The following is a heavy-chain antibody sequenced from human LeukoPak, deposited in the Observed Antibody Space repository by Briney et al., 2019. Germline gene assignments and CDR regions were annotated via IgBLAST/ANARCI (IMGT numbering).Heavy chain of an antibody. CDR2: ISGSGGST. V-gene: IGHV3-23*01. CDR3: EGPVYYEAY. J-gene: IGHJ4*02. D-gene: IGHD3-22*01. CDR1: GFTFSSYA. Sequence: GGSLRLSCAASGFTFSSYAMSWVRQAPGKGLEWVSAISGSGGSTYYATSVKGRFTISRDNSKNTLYLQMNSLRAGDTAVYYCEGPVYYEAYWGQGTLVTVSS.